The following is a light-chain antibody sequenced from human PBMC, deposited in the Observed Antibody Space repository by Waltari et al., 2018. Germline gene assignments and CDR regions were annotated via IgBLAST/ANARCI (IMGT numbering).Light chain of an antibody. CDR1: PGPVASGHH. V-gene: IGLV7-43*01. CDR2: SST. Sequence: QTVVTHEPSLTVSPGGTVPLTCTSSPGPVASGHHPSWFQQMPGQAPRALIFSSTIKYSWTPARFSGSLLGGKAALTMSSVQPEDEADYYCLLHFGGDQLVFGGGTRLTVL. CDR3: LLHFGGDQLV. J-gene: IGLJ3*02.